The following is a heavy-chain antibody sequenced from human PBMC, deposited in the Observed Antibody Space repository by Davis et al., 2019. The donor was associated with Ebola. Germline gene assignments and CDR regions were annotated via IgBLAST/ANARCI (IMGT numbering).Heavy chain of an antibody. CDR3: AEGDILTGYYT. CDR2: INPSGGST. CDR1: GYTFTSYY. V-gene: IGHV1-46*01. Sequence: ASVKVSCKASGYTFTSYYIHWVRQAPGQGLEWMGIINPSGGSTSYAQKFQGRLTMTRDTSTSTVYMELSSLRSEDTAVYYCAEGDILTGYYTWGQGTLVTVSS. J-gene: IGHJ4*02. D-gene: IGHD3-9*01.